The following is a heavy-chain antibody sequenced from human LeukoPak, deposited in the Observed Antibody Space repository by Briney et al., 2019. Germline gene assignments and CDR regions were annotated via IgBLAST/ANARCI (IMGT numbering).Heavy chain of an antibody. V-gene: IGHV3-33*01. J-gene: IGHJ4*02. CDR1: GLTFSSYG. Sequence: GGSLRLSCSPSGLTFSSYGTHWLRQAPGKGLEWVAVIWYDGSNKYYADSVKGRFTISRDNSKNTLYLQMNSLRAEDTAVYYCASSGCSGGSCYSELDYWGQGTLVTVSS. CDR2: IWYDGSNK. D-gene: IGHD2-15*01. CDR3: ASSGCSGGSCYSELDY.